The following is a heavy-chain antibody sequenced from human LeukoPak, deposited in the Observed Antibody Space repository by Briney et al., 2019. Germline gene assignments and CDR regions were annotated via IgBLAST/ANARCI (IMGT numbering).Heavy chain of an antibody. Sequence: GGSLRLSCSASGFTFSRYGMHWVRQAPGKGLEWVALIRYDGSDKFYADSVKGRFTIARDNSKNTLYLQMNSLRAEDTAVYYCARDLASRDGYTARLHNYYGMDVWGQGTTVTVSS. CDR3: ARDLASRDGYTARLHNYYGMDV. V-gene: IGHV3-30*02. J-gene: IGHJ6*02. D-gene: IGHD5-24*01. CDR2: IRYDGSDK. CDR1: GFTFSRYG.